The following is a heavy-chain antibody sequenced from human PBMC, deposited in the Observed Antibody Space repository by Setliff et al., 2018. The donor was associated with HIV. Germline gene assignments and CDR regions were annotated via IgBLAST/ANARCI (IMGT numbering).Heavy chain of an antibody. J-gene: IGHJ3*02. CDR2: IIPIFGTA. V-gene: IGHV1-69*05. Sequence: SVKVSCKASGVTFSNYAISWVRQAPGQGLEWIGGIIPIFGTANYAQKFQGRVTITTDESTITAYMELSSLRSEDTAVYYCARDTGQQLVGFDIWGQGTMVTV. D-gene: IGHD6-13*01. CDR1: GVTFSNYA. CDR3: ARDTGQQLVGFDI.